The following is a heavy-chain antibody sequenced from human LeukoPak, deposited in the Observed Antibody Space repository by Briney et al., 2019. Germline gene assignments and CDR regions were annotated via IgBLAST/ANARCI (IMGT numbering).Heavy chain of an antibody. CDR2: IYYSGST. Sequence: SETLSLTCTVSGGSISSYYWSWIRQPPGKGLEWIGYIYYSGSTNYNPSLKSRVTISVDTSKNQFSLKLSSVTAADTAVYYCARSDYGDYHWYFDLWGRGTLVTVSS. V-gene: IGHV4-59*01. CDR3: ARSDYGDYHWYFDL. CDR1: GGSISSYY. J-gene: IGHJ2*01. D-gene: IGHD4-17*01.